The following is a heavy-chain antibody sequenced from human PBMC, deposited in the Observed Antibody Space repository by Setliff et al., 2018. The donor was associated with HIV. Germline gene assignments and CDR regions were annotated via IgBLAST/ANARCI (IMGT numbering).Heavy chain of an antibody. J-gene: IGHJ5*01. CDR2: INHSGST. CDR3: ARGLLDRSGHRSDCFDS. V-gene: IGHV4-34*01. D-gene: IGHD3-22*01. CDR1: SGSFSGYY. Sequence: SETLSLTCAVYSGSFSGYYWSWIRQPPGKGLEWIGEINHSGSTNYNPSLKSRVTVSVDTSKNQCSLRLRSVTAADTAVYYCARGLLDRSGHRSDCFDSWGRGTPVTVSS.